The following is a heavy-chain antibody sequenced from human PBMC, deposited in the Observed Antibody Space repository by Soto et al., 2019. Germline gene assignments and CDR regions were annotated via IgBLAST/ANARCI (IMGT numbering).Heavy chain of an antibody. J-gene: IGHJ4*02. V-gene: IGHV1-69*10. CDR2: IIPILGTP. CDR3: ARERSRYDRSGYYRPDY. CDR1: GDTFSSYA. D-gene: IGHD3-22*01. Sequence: SAQVSFKDAGDTFSSYAISWGRQAPGQGLEWMGGIIPILGTPNYAQKFQGRVTITADKSTSTAYMEVSSLRSEDTAVYYCARERSRYDRSGYYRPDYWGQGTLVTVSS.